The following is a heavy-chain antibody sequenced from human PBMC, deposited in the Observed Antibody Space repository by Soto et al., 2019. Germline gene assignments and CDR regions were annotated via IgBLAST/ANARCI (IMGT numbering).Heavy chain of an antibody. D-gene: IGHD2-2*01. J-gene: IGHJ5*02. CDR3: ARGAEYQLLENWFDP. CDR2: IYYSGST. Sequence: QVQLQESGPGLVKPSQTLSLTCTVSGGSISSGGYYWSWIRQHPGKGLEWIGYIYYSGSTYYNPSLKGRVTLSVDTSKNQFSLKLSSVTAADTAVYYCARGAEYQLLENWFDPWGQGTLVTVSS. CDR1: GGSISSGGYY. V-gene: IGHV4-31*03.